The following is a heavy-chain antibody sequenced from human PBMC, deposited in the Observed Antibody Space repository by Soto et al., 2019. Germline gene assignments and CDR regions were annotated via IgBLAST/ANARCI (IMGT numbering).Heavy chain of an antibody. CDR1: GGSMSSYY. CDR2: ISYSGST. Sequence: PSETLSLTCTVSGGSMSSYYWTWLRQSPGRGLEWIGYISYSGSTYYNPSLKSRVTISADTSKNQFSLRMNSMIAADTAVYYCARDSRTPSGGMDVWGQGTTVTVSS. J-gene: IGHJ6*02. CDR3: ARDSRTPSGGMDV. V-gene: IGHV4-59*01.